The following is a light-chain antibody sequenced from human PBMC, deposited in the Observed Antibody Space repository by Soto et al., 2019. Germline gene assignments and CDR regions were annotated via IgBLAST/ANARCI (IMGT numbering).Light chain of an antibody. CDR2: SAS. J-gene: IGKJ5*01. CDR3: KQFKKYQIT. CDR1: QALSNY. Sequence: IQLTHSPSVLSASVGDTVTITCRASQALSNYLAWYQQKPGKAPDLLIYSASTLQSGVPSRFSGSGSETEFSLTTRDLQPEDFAVYFCKQFKKYQITFGRGTGLE. V-gene: IGKV1-9*01.